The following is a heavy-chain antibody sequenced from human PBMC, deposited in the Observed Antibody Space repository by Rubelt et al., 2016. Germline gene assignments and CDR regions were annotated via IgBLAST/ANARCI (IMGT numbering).Heavy chain of an antibody. CDR1: GYTFTSYA. CDR2: INAGNGNT. J-gene: IGHJ4*02. V-gene: IGHV1-3*01. CDR3: ARAQRVRLLMVYAPTFDY. Sequence: QVQLVQSGAVVKKPGASVKVSCKASGYTFTSYAMHWVRQAPGQRLEWMGWINAGNGNTKYSQKFAGGAPITRDTSASTAYMELSSLRSEDTAVYYCARAQRVRLLMVYAPTFDYWGQGTLVTVSS. D-gene: IGHD2-8*01.